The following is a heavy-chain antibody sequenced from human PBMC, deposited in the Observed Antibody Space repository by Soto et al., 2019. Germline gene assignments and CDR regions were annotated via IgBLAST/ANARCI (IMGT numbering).Heavy chain of an antibody. CDR2: INRGIA. CDR3: ATYIEGNGGRGS. D-gene: IGHD4-17*01. CDR1: GGSLSGPHH. V-gene: IGHV4-4*09. J-gene: IGHJ4*02. Sequence: QVQLQESGPGLLKPSETLSITCAVSGGSLSGPHHGSWIRQPPGKGLEWIGQINRGIARYNPSLPSRVAVSLDTSTNHFALRLSSVTAEDTAVYYCATYIEGNGGRGSWGKGHLVTVSS.